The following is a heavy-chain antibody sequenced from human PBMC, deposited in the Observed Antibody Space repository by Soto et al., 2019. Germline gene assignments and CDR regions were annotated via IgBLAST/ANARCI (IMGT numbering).Heavy chain of an antibody. CDR1: GFTFSSYA. V-gene: IGHV3-30-3*01. D-gene: IGHD2-21*01. CDR2: ISYDGSNK. Sequence: PGGSLRLSCAASGFTFSSYAMHWVRQAPGKGLEWVAVISYDGSNKYYADSVKGRFTISRDNSKNTLYLQMNSLRAEDTAVYYCARDYVVPLVYYYYGMDVWGQGTTVTVS. CDR3: ARDYVVPLVYYYYGMDV. J-gene: IGHJ6*02.